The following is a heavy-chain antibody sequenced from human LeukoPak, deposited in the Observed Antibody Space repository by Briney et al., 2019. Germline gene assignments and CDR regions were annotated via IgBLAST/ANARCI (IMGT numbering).Heavy chain of an antibody. Sequence: ASVKVSCKASGYTFTSYGISWVRQAPGQGLEWMGWISAYNGNTNYAQKLQGRVTITTDTSTSTAYMELRSLRSDDTAVYYCAIHGITMVRGVRPSNAFDIWGQGTMVTVSS. CDR3: AIHGITMVRGVRPSNAFDI. CDR1: GYTFTSYG. D-gene: IGHD3-10*01. CDR2: ISAYNGNT. V-gene: IGHV1-18*01. J-gene: IGHJ3*02.